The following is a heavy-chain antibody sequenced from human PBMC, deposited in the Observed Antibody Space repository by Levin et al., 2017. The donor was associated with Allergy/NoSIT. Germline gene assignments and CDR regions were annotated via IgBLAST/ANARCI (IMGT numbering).Heavy chain of an antibody. Sequence: GESLKISCAASGFTFSSYWMSWVRQAPGKGLEWVANIKQDGSERYYVDSVKGRFTISRDNAKNSLYLQMNSLRAEDTAVYYCARGQGYSSGWYDGWYFDLWGRGTLVTVSS. J-gene: IGHJ2*01. CDR1: GFTFSSYW. CDR3: ARGQGYSSGWYDGWYFDL. D-gene: IGHD6-19*01. V-gene: IGHV3-7*04. CDR2: IKQDGSER.